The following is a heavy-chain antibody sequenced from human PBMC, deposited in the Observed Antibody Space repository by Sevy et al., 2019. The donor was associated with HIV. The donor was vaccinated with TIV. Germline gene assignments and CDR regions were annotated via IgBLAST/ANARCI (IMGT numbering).Heavy chain of an antibody. CDR2: IIPIFGTA. CDR3: ARDKALPFLSSSWDHQTYYFDY. V-gene: IGHV1-69*06. Sequence: ASVKVSCKASGGTFSSYAISWVRQAPGQGLEWMGGIIPIFGTANYAQKFQGRVTITADKSTSTAYMELSSLRSEDTAMYYCARDKALPFLSSSWDHQTYYFDYWGQGTLVTVSS. CDR1: GGTFSSYA. D-gene: IGHD6-13*01. J-gene: IGHJ4*02.